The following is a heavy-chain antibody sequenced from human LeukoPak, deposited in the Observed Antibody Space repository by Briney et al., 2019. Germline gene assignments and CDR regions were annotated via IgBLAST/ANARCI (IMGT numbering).Heavy chain of an antibody. Sequence: GGSLRLSCAASGFTFSSYAMSWVRQAPGKGLEWVSAISGSGGSTYYADSVKGRFTISRDNSKNTLYLQMNSLRPEDTGVYYCAKDFDYGGKFIDYWGQGTLVTVSS. D-gene: IGHD4-23*01. CDR3: AKDFDYGGKFIDY. CDR1: GFTFSSYA. V-gene: IGHV3-23*01. CDR2: ISGSGGST. J-gene: IGHJ4*02.